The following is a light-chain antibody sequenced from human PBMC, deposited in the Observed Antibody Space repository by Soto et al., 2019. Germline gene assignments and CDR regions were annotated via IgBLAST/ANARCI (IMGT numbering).Light chain of an antibody. Sequence: DIVMTQSPDSLAVSLGERATINCKSSQSVSYSSDKRNCLAWYQQKPGLPPKLLIYWASTRESGVPDRFSGTVSVTDFTLTISSLQAEDVAVYYCQQYYSSPLTFGGGTKVEIK. CDR2: WAS. J-gene: IGKJ4*01. V-gene: IGKV4-1*01. CDR1: QSVSYSSDKRNC. CDR3: QQYYSSPLT.